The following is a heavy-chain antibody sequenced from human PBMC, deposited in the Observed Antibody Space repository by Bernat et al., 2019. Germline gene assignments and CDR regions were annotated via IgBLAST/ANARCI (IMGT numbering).Heavy chain of an antibody. J-gene: IGHJ5*02. D-gene: IGHD4-17*01. CDR2: IWYDGSNK. CDR3: ASEGSYGDYNWFDH. V-gene: IGHV3-33*01. CDR1: GFTFSSYG. Sequence: QVQLVESGGGVVQPGRSLRLSCAASGFTFSSYGMHWVRQAPGKGLEWVAVIWYDGSNKYYADSVKGRFTISRDNSKNTLYLQMNSLRAEDTAVYYCASEGSYGDYNWFDHWGQGTLVTVSS.